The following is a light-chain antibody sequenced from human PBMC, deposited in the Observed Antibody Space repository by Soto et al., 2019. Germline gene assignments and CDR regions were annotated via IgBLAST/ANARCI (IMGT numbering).Light chain of an antibody. Sequence: QSVLTQPASVSGSPGQSITISCTGTGTDVGSHKLVSWYQQHPGEAPKLMVYEGTKRPSGVSDRFSGSKSYNTASLTISGLQAEDEGDYFCCSSSRSSPFYVFGTGTKVTVL. CDR2: EGT. CDR1: GTDVGSHKL. V-gene: IGLV2-23*01. J-gene: IGLJ1*01. CDR3: CSSSRSSPFYV.